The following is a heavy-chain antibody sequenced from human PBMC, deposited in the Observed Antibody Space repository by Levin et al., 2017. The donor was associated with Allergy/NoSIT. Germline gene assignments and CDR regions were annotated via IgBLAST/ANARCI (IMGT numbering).Heavy chain of an antibody. J-gene: IGHJ4*02. D-gene: IGHD1-26*01. CDR2: ISGTAYST. Sequence: PGGSLRLSCAASGFTFDSYAMSWVRQAPGKGLEWVSGISGTAYSTYYADSVKGRFTISRDNSKNTLYLQLNSLRADDTAVYYCANDRWELPWDWGQGTLVTVSS. V-gene: IGHV3-23*01. CDR3: ANDRWELPWD. CDR1: GFTFDSYA.